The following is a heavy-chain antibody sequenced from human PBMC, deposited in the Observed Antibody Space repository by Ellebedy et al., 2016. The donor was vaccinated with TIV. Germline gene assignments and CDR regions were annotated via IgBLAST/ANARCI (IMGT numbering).Heavy chain of an antibody. CDR1: GYSISSGYY. Sequence: MPSETLSLTCTVSGYSISSGYYWGWIRQPPGKGLEWIGSFYHSGSTYYNPSLKSRLTISVDTSKSQFSLNLNSVTAADTAVYYCARKSLSNWSFDLWGRGTLVTVSS. CDR3: ARKSLSNWSFDL. CDR2: FYHSGST. V-gene: IGHV4-38-2*02. J-gene: IGHJ2*01.